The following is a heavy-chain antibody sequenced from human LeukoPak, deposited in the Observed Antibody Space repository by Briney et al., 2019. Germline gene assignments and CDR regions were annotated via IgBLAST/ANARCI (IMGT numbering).Heavy chain of an antibody. CDR3: ARAGTPITMIVVESNWFDP. D-gene: IGHD3-22*01. Sequence: ASVKVSCKASGYTFTNFGISWVRQAPGQGLEWLGWISAYNGNTNYAQELQGRVTVTTDTSTSTAYMELRSLRSDDTAVYYCARAGTPITMIVVESNWFDPWGQGTLVTVSS. V-gene: IGHV1-18*01. CDR2: ISAYNGNT. J-gene: IGHJ5*02. CDR1: GYTFTNFG.